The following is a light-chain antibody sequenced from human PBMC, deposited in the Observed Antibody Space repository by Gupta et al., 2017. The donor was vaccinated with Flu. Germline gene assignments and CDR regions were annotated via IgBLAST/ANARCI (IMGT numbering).Light chain of an antibody. Sequence: GETATLSCRANENVGSDLAWYQQKPGQPPRLVMHCASARATGIPVRFSGTGSGTEFTLIISSLQSEDFALYFCQQYKTWPLTFGGGTKVEIK. CDR1: ENVGSD. J-gene: IGKJ4*01. V-gene: IGKV3D-15*01. CDR2: CAS. CDR3: QQYKTWPLT.